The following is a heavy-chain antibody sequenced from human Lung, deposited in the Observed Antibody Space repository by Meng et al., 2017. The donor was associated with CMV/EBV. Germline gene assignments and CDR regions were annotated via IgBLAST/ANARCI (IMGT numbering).Heavy chain of an antibody. Sequence: SETXSLXXAVYGGSFSGYYWSWIRQPPGKGLEWIGEINHSGSTNYNPSLKSRVTISVDTSKNQFSLKLSSVTAADTAVYYCARGTFPLIVVVPAAKGAFDYWGQGTLVXVSS. D-gene: IGHD2-2*01. CDR2: INHSGST. CDR1: GGSFSGYY. J-gene: IGHJ4*02. CDR3: ARGTFPLIVVVPAAKGAFDY. V-gene: IGHV4-34*01.